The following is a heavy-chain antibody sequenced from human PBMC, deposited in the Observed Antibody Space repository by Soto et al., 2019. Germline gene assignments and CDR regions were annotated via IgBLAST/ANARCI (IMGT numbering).Heavy chain of an antibody. CDR1: GYSFTSYW. CDR2: IDPSDSYT. V-gene: IGHV5-10-1*01. D-gene: IGHD2-15*01. J-gene: IGHJ6*02. CDR3: ARQGDCSGGSCAYYYYGMDV. Sequence: GESLKISCPGSGYSFTSYWISWVRQMPGKGLEWMGRIDPSDSYTNYSPSFQGHVTISADKSISTAYLQWSSLKASDTAMYYCARQGDCSGGSCAYYYYGMDVWGQGTTVTSP.